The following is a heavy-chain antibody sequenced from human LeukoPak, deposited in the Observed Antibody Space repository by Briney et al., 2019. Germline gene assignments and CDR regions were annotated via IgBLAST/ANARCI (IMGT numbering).Heavy chain of an antibody. V-gene: IGHV4-61*02. CDR2: IYTSGST. J-gene: IGHJ6*03. Sequence: SETLSLTCTVSGGSISSGSYDWSWIRQPAGKGLEWIGRIYTSGSTNYNPSLKSRVTMSVDTSKNQFSLKLSSVTAADTAVYYCARTPFWSGYYTGYMDVWGKGTTVTVSS. D-gene: IGHD3-3*01. CDR1: GGSISSGSYD. CDR3: ARTPFWSGYYTGYMDV.